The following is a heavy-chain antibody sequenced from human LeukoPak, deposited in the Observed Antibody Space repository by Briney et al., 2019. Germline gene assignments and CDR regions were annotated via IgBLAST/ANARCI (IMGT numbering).Heavy chain of an antibody. CDR1: GYTLTELS. J-gene: IGHJ4*02. CDR2: FGPEDGET. Sequence: ASVKVSCKVSGYTLTELSMHWVRQAPGKGLEWMGGFGPEDGETIYAQKFQGRVTMTEDTSTDTAYMELSSLRSEDTAVYYCAAAHIAVAGTFDYWGQGTLVTVSS. CDR3: AAAHIAVAGTFDY. V-gene: IGHV1-24*01. D-gene: IGHD6-19*01.